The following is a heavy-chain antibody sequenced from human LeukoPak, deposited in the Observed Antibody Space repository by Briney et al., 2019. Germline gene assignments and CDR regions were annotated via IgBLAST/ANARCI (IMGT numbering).Heavy chain of an antibody. CDR2: IYYSGST. J-gene: IGHJ6*02. CDR3: ARDQPGYSSSWASAPIYYYGMDV. CDR1: GGSFSSSSYY. V-gene: IGHV4-39*07. Sequence: ASETLSLTCTVSGGSFSSSSYYWGWIRQPPGKGLEWIGSIYYSGSTYYNPSLKSRVTISVDTSKNQFSLKLSSVTAADTAVYYCARDQPGYSSSWASAPIYYYGMDVWGQGTTVTVSS. D-gene: IGHD6-13*01.